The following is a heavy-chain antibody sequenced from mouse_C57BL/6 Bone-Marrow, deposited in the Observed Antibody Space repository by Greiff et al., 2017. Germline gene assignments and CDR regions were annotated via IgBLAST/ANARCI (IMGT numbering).Heavy chain of an antibody. CDR1: GYTFTSYW. V-gene: IGHV1-69*01. CDR3: AGLGPAWFAY. D-gene: IGHD4-1*01. CDR2: IDPSDSYT. J-gene: IGHJ3*01. Sequence: QVQLKQPGAELVMPGASVKLSCKASGYTFTSYWMHWVKQRPGQGLEWIGEIDPSDSYTNYNQKFKGKSTLTVDKSSSTAYMQLSSLTSEDSAVYYCAGLGPAWFAYWGQGTLVTVSA.